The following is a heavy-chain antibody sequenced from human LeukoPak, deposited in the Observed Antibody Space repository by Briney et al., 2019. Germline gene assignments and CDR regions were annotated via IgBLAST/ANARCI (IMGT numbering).Heavy chain of an antibody. CDR2: ISYDGSNK. D-gene: IGHD3-10*01. Sequence: GRSLRLSCAASGFTFSTYGMHWVRQAPGKGLEWVAVISYDGSNKYYAGSVKGRFTISRDNSKNTLYLQMNSLRAEDTAVYYCAKREYYGLGTYYFDYWGQGTLVTVSS. CDR1: GFTFSTYG. V-gene: IGHV3-30*18. CDR3: AKREYYGLGTYYFDY. J-gene: IGHJ4*02.